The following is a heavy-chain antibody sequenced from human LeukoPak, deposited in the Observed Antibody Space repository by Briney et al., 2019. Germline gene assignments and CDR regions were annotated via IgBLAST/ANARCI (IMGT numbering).Heavy chain of an antibody. D-gene: IGHD5-12*01. Sequence: ASVKVSCKASGYNFRSYGITWVRHAPGQGLEWMGWISPYDGYAKYAQKVQDRVTMTIDTSTSTAYMEVRSLSSEDTAVYYCARQTVATRGFDYWDQGTLVTVSS. CDR3: ARQTVATRGFDY. CDR2: ISPYDGYA. V-gene: IGHV1-18*01. J-gene: IGHJ4*02. CDR1: GYNFRSYG.